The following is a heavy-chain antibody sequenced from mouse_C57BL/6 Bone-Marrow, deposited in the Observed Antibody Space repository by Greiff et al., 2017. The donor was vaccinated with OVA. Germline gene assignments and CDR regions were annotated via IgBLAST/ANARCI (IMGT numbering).Heavy chain of an antibody. V-gene: IGHV5-6*01. CDR1: GFTFSSYG. Sequence: EVKLMESGGDLVKPGGSLKLSCAASGFTFSSYGMSWVRQTPDKRLEWVATISSGGSYTYYPDSVKGRFTISRDTAKNTLYLQMSSLRYEDTAMYYCASYGYWGQGTTLTVSS. CDR3: ASYGY. J-gene: IGHJ2*01. D-gene: IGHD1-1*02. CDR2: ISSGGSYT.